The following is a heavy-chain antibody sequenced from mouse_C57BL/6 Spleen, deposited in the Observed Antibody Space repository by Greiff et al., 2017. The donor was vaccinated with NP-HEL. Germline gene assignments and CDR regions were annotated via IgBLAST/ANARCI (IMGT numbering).Heavy chain of an antibody. CDR2: IDPETGGT. CDR1: GYTFTDYE. D-gene: IGHD1-1*01. J-gene: IGHJ2*01. Sequence: QVQLKESGAELVRPGASVTLSCKASGYTFTDYEMHWVKQTPVHGLEWIGAIDPETGGTAYNQKFKGKAILTADKSSSTAYMELRSLTSEDSAVYYCTRSGDYYGSSPYYFDYWGQGTTLTVSS. V-gene: IGHV1-15*01. CDR3: TRSGDYYGSSPYYFDY.